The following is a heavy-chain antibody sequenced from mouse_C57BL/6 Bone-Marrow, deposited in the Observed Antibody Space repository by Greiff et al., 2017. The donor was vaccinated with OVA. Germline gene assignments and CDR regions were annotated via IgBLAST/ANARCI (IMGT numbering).Heavy chain of an antibody. Sequence: VQLQESGAELVRPGTSVKVSCKASGYAFTNYLIEWVKQRPGQGLEWIGVINPGSGGTNYNEKFKGKATLTADKSSSTAYMQLSSLTSEDSAVYFCARWGGSSYRFAYWGQGTLVTVSA. CDR2: INPGSGGT. D-gene: IGHD1-1*01. J-gene: IGHJ3*01. CDR1: GYAFTNYL. CDR3: ARWGGSSYRFAY. V-gene: IGHV1-54*01.